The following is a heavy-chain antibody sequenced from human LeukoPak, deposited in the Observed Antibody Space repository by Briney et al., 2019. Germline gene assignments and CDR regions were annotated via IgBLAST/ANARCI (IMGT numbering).Heavy chain of an antibody. V-gene: IGHV3-21*01. CDR1: GFIFSSYG. J-gene: IGHJ4*02. Sequence: GGSLRLSCAASGFIFSSYGMHWVRQAPGKGLEWVSSISSSSDYKYYADSVKGRFTISRDNAKNSLYLQMDSLRAEDTAVYYCASEIVPRWSSPNFDYWGQGTLVTVSS. CDR2: ISSSSDYK. D-gene: IGHD2-15*01. CDR3: ASEIVPRWSSPNFDY.